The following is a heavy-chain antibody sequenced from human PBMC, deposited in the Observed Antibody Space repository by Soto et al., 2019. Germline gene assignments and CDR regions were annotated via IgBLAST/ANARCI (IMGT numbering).Heavy chain of an antibody. V-gene: IGHV3-30*18. Sequence: QEQLVESGGGVVQPVMSLRVSCAASGFTFSSYGMHWVRQAPGKGLEWVAVISYDGSKKYYADSVKGRFTISRDNSKNPLYLQMASLRAEDTAVYYCAKDRCWDQLVFSSCYHGMDVWGQGTTVTVSS. J-gene: IGHJ6*02. CDR3: AKDRCWDQLVFSSCYHGMDV. D-gene: IGHD2-2*01. CDR2: ISYDGSKK. CDR1: GFTFSSYG.